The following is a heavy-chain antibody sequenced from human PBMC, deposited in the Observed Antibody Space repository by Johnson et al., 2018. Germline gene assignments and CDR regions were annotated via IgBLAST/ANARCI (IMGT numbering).Heavy chain of an antibody. CDR1: GYTFTNYD. CDR2: MNPKSGNT. Sequence: QVQLVQSGAEVKKPGASVRVSCKASGYTFTNYDINWVRQTTGQGLEWMGWMNPKSGNTGYAQKFQDRVTMTRDTSLSTGYMELSSLRSEDTAVYYCVRLVQLWKNYYYYYDMDVWGKGTTVAVSS. J-gene: IGHJ6*04. D-gene: IGHD5-18*01. CDR3: VRLVQLWKNYYYYYDMDV. V-gene: IGHV1-8*01.